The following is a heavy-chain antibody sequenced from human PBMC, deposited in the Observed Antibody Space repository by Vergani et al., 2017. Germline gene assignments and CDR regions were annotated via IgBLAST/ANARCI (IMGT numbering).Heavy chain of an antibody. CDR1: GFTFSSYA. D-gene: IGHD3-16*01. J-gene: IGHJ4*02. Sequence: EVQLLESGGGLVQPGGSLRLSCAASGFTFSSYAMSWVRQAPGKGLEWVSAISGSGGSTYYADSVKGRFTISRDNSKNTLYLQMDSLRAEDTAVYYCAKDKLPRGSFDYWGQGTLVTVSS. V-gene: IGHV3-23*01. CDR3: AKDKLPRGSFDY. CDR2: ISGSGGST.